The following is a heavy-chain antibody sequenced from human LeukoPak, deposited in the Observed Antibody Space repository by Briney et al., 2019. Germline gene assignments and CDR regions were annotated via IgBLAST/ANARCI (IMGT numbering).Heavy chain of an antibody. CDR3: ARDASQYSSETEYFQH. CDR2: IRFNGTKQ. V-gene: IGHV3-30*02. CDR1: GFTFSDYG. J-gene: IGHJ1*01. D-gene: IGHD6-19*01. Sequence: GGSLRLSCVVSGFTFSDYGMHWVRQAPGKGLEWVGFIRFNGTKQYYADSVKGRFTISRDNPRNTLYLQMNSLRSEDTAVYYCARDASQYSSETEYFQHWGQGTLVTVSS.